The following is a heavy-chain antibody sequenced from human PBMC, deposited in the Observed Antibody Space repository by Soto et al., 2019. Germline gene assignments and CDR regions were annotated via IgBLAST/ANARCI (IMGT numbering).Heavy chain of an antibody. CDR2: IIPIFGTA. D-gene: IGHD1-20*01. CDR1: GGTFSSYA. Sequence: SVKVSCKASGGTFSSYAISWVRQAPGQGLEWMGGIIPIFGTANYAQKFQGRVTITADKSTSTAYMELSSLRSEDTAVYYCARVSVLKPEDYYYYGMDVWGQGTTVTVSS. J-gene: IGHJ6*02. V-gene: IGHV1-69*06. CDR3: ARVSVLKPEDYYYYGMDV.